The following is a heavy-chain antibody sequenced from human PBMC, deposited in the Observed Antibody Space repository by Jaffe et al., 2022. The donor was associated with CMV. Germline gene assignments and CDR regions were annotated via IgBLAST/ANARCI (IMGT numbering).Heavy chain of an antibody. CDR1: GFTFSSYA. CDR3: AKDIGVLWFGEHRQVNYFDY. Sequence: EVQLLESGGGLVQPGGSLRLSCAASGFTFSSYAMSWVRQAPGKGLEWVSAISGSGGSTYYADSVKGRFTISRDNSKNTLYLQMNSLRAEDTAVYYCAKDIGVLWFGEHRQVNYFDYWGQGTLVTVSS. V-gene: IGHV3-23*01. D-gene: IGHD3-10*01. CDR2: ISGSGGST. J-gene: IGHJ4*02.